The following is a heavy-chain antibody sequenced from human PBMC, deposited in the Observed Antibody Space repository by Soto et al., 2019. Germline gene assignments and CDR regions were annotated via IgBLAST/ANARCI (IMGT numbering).Heavy chain of an antibody. Sequence: EVQLLESGGGLVQPGGSLRLSCAASGFTFSSYAMRWVRQAPGKGLEWVSAISGSGGSTDYADSVKGRFTISRDNSKNTVDLQMNSLRGEDTAVYYCARRGSGSYYDYWGQGTLVTVSS. D-gene: IGHD1-26*01. CDR2: ISGSGGST. V-gene: IGHV3-23*01. J-gene: IGHJ4*02. CDR3: ARRGSGSYYDY. CDR1: GFTFSSYA.